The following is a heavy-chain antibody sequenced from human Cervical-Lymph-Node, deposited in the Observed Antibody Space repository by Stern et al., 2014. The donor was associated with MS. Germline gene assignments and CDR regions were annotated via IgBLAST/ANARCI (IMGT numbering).Heavy chain of an antibody. CDR2: LFLGDAK. V-gene: IGHV2-5*09. D-gene: IGHD1-1*01. CDR3: AHRPMETLGRPFDY. Sequence: QVTLRESGPTVVKPTQTLXLTCTFSGFSLTTSGVAVGWIRPPPGKALEWLALLFLGDAKRYRPSLRSLPTLTKDTSKNQVVLTMINMDPMDTSTYYCAHRPMETLGRPFDYWGQGTLVTVSS. J-gene: IGHJ4*02. CDR1: GFSLTTSGVA.